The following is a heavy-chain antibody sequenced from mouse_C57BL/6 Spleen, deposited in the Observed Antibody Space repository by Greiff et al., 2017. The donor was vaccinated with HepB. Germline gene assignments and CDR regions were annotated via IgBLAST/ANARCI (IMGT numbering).Heavy chain of an antibody. CDR3: ARLGGDYAMDY. V-gene: IGHV1-64*01. Sequence: QVQLKQPGAELVKPGASVKLSCKASGYTFTSYWMHWVKQRPGQGLEWIGMIHPNSGSTNYNEKFKSKATLTVDKSSSTAYMQLSSLTSEDSAVYYCARLGGDYAMDYWGQGTSVTVSS. J-gene: IGHJ4*01. CDR1: GYTFTSYW. CDR2: IHPNSGST.